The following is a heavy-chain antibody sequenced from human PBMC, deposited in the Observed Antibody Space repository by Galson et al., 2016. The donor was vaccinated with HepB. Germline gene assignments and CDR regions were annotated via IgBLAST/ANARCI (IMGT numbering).Heavy chain of an antibody. CDR1: GYSFSSYW. Sequence: QSGAEVTKPGESLKISCKGSGYSFSSYWIGWVRQFPGKGLEWMGMIYPGDSETRYSPSFQGQVTISADKSNTTAYLQWSSLKSSDTAMYYCARTITRSHAMDVWGQGTTVTVAS. CDR3: ARTITRSHAMDV. J-gene: IGHJ6*02. D-gene: IGHD5-24*01. CDR2: IYPGDSET. V-gene: IGHV5-51*01.